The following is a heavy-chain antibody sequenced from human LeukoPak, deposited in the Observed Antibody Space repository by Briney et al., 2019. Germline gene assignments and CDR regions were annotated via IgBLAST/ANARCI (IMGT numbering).Heavy chain of an antibody. Sequence: PGGSLRLSCAASGFSFGNYTMSWVRQLPGRRLEWVSSISTDSSYKYYGGSVRGRFSISRDNAKKSLYLLLNSLRVDDTAVYYCVKEVDGQFVWGQGTLVSVSS. V-gene: IGHV3-21*01. D-gene: IGHD2-2*01. J-gene: IGHJ4*02. CDR1: GFSFGNYT. CDR2: ISTDSSYK. CDR3: VKEVDGQFV.